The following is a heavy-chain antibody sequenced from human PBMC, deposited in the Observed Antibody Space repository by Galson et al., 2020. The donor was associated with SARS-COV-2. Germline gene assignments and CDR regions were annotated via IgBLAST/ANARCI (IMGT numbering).Heavy chain of an antibody. J-gene: IGHJ4*02. CDR1: GFSLSTNGMC. CDR3: ARISRRGSSWYYFDY. Sequence: ESGPTLVKPTQTLTLTCTFSGFSLSTNGMCVSWIRQPPGKALEWLARIDWDDDKYYSTSLKTRLTISKDTSKNQVVLTMTDMDPVDTATYYWARISRRGSSWYYFDYWGQGTLLTVSS. D-gene: IGHD6-13*01. CDR2: IDWDDDK. V-gene: IGHV2-70*11.